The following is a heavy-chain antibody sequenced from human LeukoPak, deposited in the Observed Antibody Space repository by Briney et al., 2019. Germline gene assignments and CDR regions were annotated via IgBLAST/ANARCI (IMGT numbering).Heavy chain of an antibody. CDR2: IRYDGSNK. CDR1: GFTFSSYG. Sequence: GGSLRLSCAASGFTFSSYGMHWVRQAPGKGLEWVAFIRYDGSNKYYADSVKGRFTISRDNSKNTLYLQMNSLRAEDTAVYYCAKVSGGIAAAGTVPNFDYWGQGTLVTVSS. J-gene: IGHJ4*02. D-gene: IGHD6-13*01. V-gene: IGHV3-30*02. CDR3: AKVSGGIAAAGTVPNFDY.